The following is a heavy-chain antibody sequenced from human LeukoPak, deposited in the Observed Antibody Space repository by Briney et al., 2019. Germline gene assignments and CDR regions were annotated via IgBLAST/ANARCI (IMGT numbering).Heavy chain of an antibody. CDR3: ARGTFSSSWYVSDFRYYYYYMDV. CDR2: IYTSGST. Sequence: SETLSLTCTVSGGSISSGSYYWSWIRQPAGKGLEWIGRIYTSGSTNYNPSLKSRVTISVDTSKNQFSLKLSSVTAADTAVYYCARGTFSSSWYVSDFRYYYYYMDVWGKGTTVTVSS. V-gene: IGHV4-61*02. CDR1: GGSISSGSYY. J-gene: IGHJ6*03. D-gene: IGHD6-13*01.